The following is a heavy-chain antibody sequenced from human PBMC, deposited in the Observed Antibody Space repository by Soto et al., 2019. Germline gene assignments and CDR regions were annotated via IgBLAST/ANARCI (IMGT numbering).Heavy chain of an antibody. J-gene: IGHJ4*02. D-gene: IGHD6-19*01. CDR1: GGTFSNYA. CDR3: ARDRYSSGWYPFDY. V-gene: IGHV1-69*13. CDR2: IMPIFGRA. Sequence: ASVKVACKASGGTFSNYAFSWVRQAPGQGLEWLGGIMPIFGRADYAQKFRGRVTITADESASTAHMELSSLRSEDTAVYYCARDRYSSGWYPFDYWGQGTLVTVSS.